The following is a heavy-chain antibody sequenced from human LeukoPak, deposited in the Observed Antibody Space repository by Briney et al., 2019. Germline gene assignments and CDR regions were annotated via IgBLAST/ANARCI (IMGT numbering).Heavy chain of an antibody. CDR2: INPSGGST. CDR1: GYTFTGYY. J-gene: IGHJ4*02. CDR3: ARDPPYCSGGSCYSRDYFDY. D-gene: IGHD2-15*01. Sequence: ASVKVSCKASGYTFTGYYMHWVRQAPGQGLEWMGIINPSGGSTSYAQKFQGRVTMTRDTSTSTVYMELNSLRSEDTAVYYCARDPPYCSGGSCYSRDYFDYWGQGTLVTVSS. V-gene: IGHV1-46*01.